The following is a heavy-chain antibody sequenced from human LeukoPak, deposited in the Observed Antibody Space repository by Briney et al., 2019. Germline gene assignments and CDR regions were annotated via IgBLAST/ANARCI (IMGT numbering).Heavy chain of an antibody. J-gene: IGHJ3*02. Sequence: SETLSLTCTVSGGSISSGDYYWSWIRQPPGKGLEWIGYIYYSGSTYYNPSLKSRVTISVDTSKNQFSLKLSSVTAADTAVYYCARGYDSSGYYYVDAFDIWGQGTMVTVSS. CDR2: IYYSGST. CDR1: GGSISSGDYY. V-gene: IGHV4-30-4*02. D-gene: IGHD3-22*01. CDR3: ARGYDSSGYYYVDAFDI.